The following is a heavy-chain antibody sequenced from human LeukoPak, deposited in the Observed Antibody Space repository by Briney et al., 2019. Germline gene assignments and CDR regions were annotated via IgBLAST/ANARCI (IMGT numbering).Heavy chain of an antibody. Sequence: ASVTPSSKASGYTFTSYVVGWVRQAPGQGLEWMGWISAYNGNTNYAQKLQGRVTMTPDTSTNTAYMELRGLRSDDTAVYYSARPLVGANYAFDMWGQKTSHRLF. J-gene: IGHJ3*02. V-gene: IGHV1-18*01. D-gene: IGHD1-26*01. CDR1: GYTFTSYV. CDR3: ARPLVGANYAFDM. CDR2: ISAYNGNT.